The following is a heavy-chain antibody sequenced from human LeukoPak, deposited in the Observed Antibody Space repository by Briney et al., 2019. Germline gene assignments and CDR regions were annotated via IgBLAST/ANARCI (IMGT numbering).Heavy chain of an antibody. J-gene: IGHJ6*03. CDR1: GGSFSGYY. V-gene: IGHV4-34*01. Sequence: SETLSLTCSVSGGSFSGYYWSWVRQPPGKGLQWIGEINHSGHTNYNPSLKGRVSISVDTSKNQFSLRLSSVTAADTALYFCARGWSETTIYYFFMAVWGQGTAVTVSS. CDR3: ARGWSETTIYYFFMAV. CDR2: INHSGHT. D-gene: IGHD3-3*01.